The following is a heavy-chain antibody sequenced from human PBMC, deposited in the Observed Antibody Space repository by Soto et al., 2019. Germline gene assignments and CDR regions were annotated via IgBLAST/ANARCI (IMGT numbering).Heavy chain of an antibody. D-gene: IGHD2-2*02. CDR1: GFTFSSYG. Sequence: GGSLRLSCAASGFTFSSYGMHWVRQAPGKGLEWVAVISYDGSNKYYADSVKGRFTISRDNSKNTLYLQMNSLRAEDTAVYYCAKNTSVVWGQGTLVTVSS. J-gene: IGHJ4*02. CDR3: AKNTSVV. V-gene: IGHV3-30*18. CDR2: ISYDGSNK.